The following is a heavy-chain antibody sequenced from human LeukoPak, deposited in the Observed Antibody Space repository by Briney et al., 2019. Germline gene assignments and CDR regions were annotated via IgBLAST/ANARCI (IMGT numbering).Heavy chain of an antibody. J-gene: IGHJ3*02. CDR1: GFTFSSYG. D-gene: IGHD6-13*01. V-gene: IGHV3-30*18. CDR3: AKAAAAQTLDAFDI. Sequence: GRSLRLSCAASGFTFSSYGMHWVRQAPGKGLEWVAVISYDGSNKYYADSVKGRFTISRDNSKNTLYLQMNSLRAEDTAVYYCAKAAAAQTLDAFDIWGQGTMVTVSS. CDR2: ISYDGSNK.